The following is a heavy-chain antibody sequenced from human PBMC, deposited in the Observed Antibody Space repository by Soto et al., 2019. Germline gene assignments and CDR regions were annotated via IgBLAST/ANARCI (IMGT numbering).Heavy chain of an antibody. V-gene: IGHV4-31*03. Sequence: QVQLQESGPGLVKPSQTLSLTCTVSGGSISSGGYYWSWIRQHPGKGLEWIGYIYYSGSTYYNPSLXSXVPXPVDSSKNQFSLKLSSVTAADTAVYYCAGIYSGSPGGTLRYWGQGTLVTVSS. CDR3: AGIYSGSPGGTLRY. CDR2: IYYSGST. CDR1: GGSISSGGYY. J-gene: IGHJ4*02. D-gene: IGHD1-26*01.